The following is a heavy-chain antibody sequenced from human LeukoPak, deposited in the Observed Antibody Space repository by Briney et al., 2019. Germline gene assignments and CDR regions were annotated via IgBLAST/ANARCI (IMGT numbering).Heavy chain of an antibody. CDR3: ARSAAGTAYNFDC. J-gene: IGHJ4*02. Sequence: SETLSLTCTVSDGSISSYYWSWVRQPPGKGLEWIGYISYSGSTKYNPSLKSRVTISVDMSKNQFSLKLSSVTAADTAVYYCARSAAGTAYNFDCWGQGTLVTVSS. CDR1: DGSISSYY. D-gene: IGHD6-13*01. V-gene: IGHV4-59*01. CDR2: ISYSGST.